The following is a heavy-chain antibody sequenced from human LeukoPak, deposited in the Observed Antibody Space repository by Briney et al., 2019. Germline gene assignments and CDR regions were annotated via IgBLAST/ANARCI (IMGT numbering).Heavy chain of an antibody. D-gene: IGHD3-10*01. CDR3: ARVQMVRGGDAFDI. CDR2: IYYSGST. Sequence: SETLSLTCTVSGGSISSGSYYWSWIRQPAGKGLEWIGRIYYSGSTYYNPSLKSRVTISVDTSKNQFSLKLSSVTAADTAVYYCARVQMVRGGDAFDIWGQGTMVTVSS. J-gene: IGHJ3*02. V-gene: IGHV4-39*07. CDR1: GGSISSGSYY.